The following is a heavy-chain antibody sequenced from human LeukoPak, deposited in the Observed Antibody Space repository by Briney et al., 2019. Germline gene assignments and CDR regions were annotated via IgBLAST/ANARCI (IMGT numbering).Heavy chain of an antibody. Sequence: ASVKVSCKASGYTFTGYYMHWVRQAPGQGLEWMGWINPNSGGTSYAQKFQGRVTMTRDTSISTAYMELSRLRSDDTAVYYCARDSRYCSGGSCYYYYYMDVWGKGTTVTVSS. V-gene: IGHV1-2*02. D-gene: IGHD2-15*01. CDR3: ARDSRYCSGGSCYYYYYMDV. CDR1: GYTFTGYY. J-gene: IGHJ6*03. CDR2: INPNSGGT.